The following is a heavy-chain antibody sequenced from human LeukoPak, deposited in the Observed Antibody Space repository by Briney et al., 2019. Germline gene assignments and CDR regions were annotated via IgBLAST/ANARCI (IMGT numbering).Heavy chain of an antibody. CDR1: GSTFSSYA. V-gene: IGHV3-30-3*01. J-gene: IGHJ6*02. CDR3: ARDRVTTSAYYYYGMDV. Sequence: GGSLRLSCAASGSTFSSYAMHWVRQAPGKGLEWVAVISHDGSNKYYADSVKGRFTISRDNSKNTLYLQMNSLRAEDTAVYYCARDRVTTSAYYYYGMDVWGQGTTVTVSS. CDR2: ISHDGSNK. D-gene: IGHD4-11*01.